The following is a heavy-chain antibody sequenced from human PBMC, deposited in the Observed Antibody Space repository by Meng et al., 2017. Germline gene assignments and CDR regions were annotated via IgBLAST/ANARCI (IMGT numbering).Heavy chain of an antibody. J-gene: IGHJ4*02. D-gene: IGHD6-6*01. Sequence: QVKLQQWGGGLLKPSETLSLTWAVYGGSFSGYYWSWIRQPPGKGLEWIGEINHSGSTNYNPSLKSRVTISVDTSKNQFSLKLSSVTAADTAVYYCARRGIAARPFYYWGQGTLVTVSS. V-gene: IGHV4-34*01. CDR2: INHSGST. CDR3: ARRGIAARPFYY. CDR1: GGSFSGYY.